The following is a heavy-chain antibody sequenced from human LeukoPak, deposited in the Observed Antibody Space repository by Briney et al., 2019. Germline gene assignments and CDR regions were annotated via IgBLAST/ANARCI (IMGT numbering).Heavy chain of an antibody. J-gene: IGHJ4*02. D-gene: IGHD3-9*01. CDR3: ATGTDYDILTGYYPYFDY. CDR1: GFTFSSYG. V-gene: IGHV3-30*03. CDR2: ISYDGSNK. Sequence: GGSLRLSCAASGFTFSSYGMHWVRQAPGKGLEWVAVISYDGSNKYYVDSVKGRFTISRDNSKNTLYLQMNSLRAEDTAVYYCATGTDYDILTGYYPYFDYWGQGTLVTVSS.